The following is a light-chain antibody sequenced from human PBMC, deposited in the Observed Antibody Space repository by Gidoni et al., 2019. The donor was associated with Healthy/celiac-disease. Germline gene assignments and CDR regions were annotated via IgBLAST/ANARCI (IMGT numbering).Light chain of an antibody. CDR2: TSS. CDR3: QQYNSYSPG. CDR1: QSISSW. V-gene: IGKV1-5*03. Sequence: IQTPQSPSTLSASVGDRVTITCRASQSISSWLAWYQQKPGKARKLLIYTSSSLESGVTSRFSGSGSVTEFTLTISSLQPDDFATYYCQQYNSYSPGFGGGTKVEIK. J-gene: IGKJ4*01.